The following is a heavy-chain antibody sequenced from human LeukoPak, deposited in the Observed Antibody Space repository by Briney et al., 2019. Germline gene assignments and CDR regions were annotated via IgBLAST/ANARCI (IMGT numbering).Heavy chain of an antibody. CDR2: IIPIFGTA. Sequence: ASVKVSCKASGGTFSSYAISWVRQAPGQGLEWMGGIIPIFGTANYAQKFQGRVTITTDTSTSTAYMELRSLRSDDTAVYYCARTRSVVRGVSSWFDPWGQGTLVTVSS. CDR3: ARTRSVVRGVSSWFDP. J-gene: IGHJ5*02. CDR1: GGTFSSYA. V-gene: IGHV1-69*05. D-gene: IGHD3-10*01.